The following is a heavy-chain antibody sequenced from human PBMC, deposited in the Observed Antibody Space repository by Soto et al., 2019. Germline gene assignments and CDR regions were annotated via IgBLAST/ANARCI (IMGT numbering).Heavy chain of an antibody. CDR3: AKDYCSGGSCYSFDY. V-gene: IGHV3-23*01. D-gene: IGHD2-15*01. Sequence: GGSLRLSCAASGFTFRNYGMSWVRQAPGKGLEWVSGIDGSGSRTFYAASVKGRFTISRDNSKNTLYLQMNSLRAEDTAVYYCAKDYCSGGSCYSFDYWGQGTLVTVSS. CDR1: GFTFRNYG. J-gene: IGHJ4*02. CDR2: IDGSGSRT.